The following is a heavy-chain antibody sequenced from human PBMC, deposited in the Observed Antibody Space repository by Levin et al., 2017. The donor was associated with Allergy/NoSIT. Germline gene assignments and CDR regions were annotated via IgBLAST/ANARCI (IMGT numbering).Heavy chain of an antibody. CDR3: VRVIGRWQKWIDDFDM. V-gene: IGHV3-11*01. J-gene: IGHJ3*02. Sequence: GGSLRLSCAASALTFSDYYMSWVRQAPGKGLEWISSIDSGANTIYYADSVKGRFTISRDDAKKSLFLQMTGLRADDSAVYFCVRVIGRWQKWIDDFDMWGQGTLVTVS. D-gene: IGHD5-24*01. CDR2: IDSGANTI. CDR1: ALTFSDYY.